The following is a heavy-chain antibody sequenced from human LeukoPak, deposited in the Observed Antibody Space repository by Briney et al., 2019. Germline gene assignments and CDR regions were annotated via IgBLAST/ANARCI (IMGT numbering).Heavy chain of an antibody. CDR1: GGSISSYY. CDR2: NYYSGST. Sequence: SETLSLTCTVSGGSISSYYWSWIRQPPGKGLEWIGYNYYSGSTNYNPSLKSRVTMSVDTSKNQFSLKLSSVTAADTAVHYCARDIRYFSGWYSYYYMDVWGKGTTVTVSS. V-gene: IGHV4-59*12. D-gene: IGHD6-19*01. J-gene: IGHJ6*03. CDR3: ARDIRYFSGWYSYYYMDV.